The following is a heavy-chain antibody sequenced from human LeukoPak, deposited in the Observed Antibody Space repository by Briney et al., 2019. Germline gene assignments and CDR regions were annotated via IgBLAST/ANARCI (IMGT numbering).Heavy chain of an antibody. CDR2: ISGSGGSI. CDR3: AKDRLRWYPFDY. Sequence: GGSLRLSCAASGFTFSSYAMSWVRQAPGKGLEWVSAISGSGGSIYYADSVKGRFTISRDNSKNTLYLRMNSLRAEDTAVYYCAKDRLRWYPFDYWGQGTLVTVSS. V-gene: IGHV3-23*01. CDR1: GFTFSSYA. J-gene: IGHJ4*02. D-gene: IGHD4-23*01.